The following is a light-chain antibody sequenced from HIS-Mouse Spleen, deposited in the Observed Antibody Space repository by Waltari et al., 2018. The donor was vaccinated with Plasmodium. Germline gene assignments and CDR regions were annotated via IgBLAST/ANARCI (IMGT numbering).Light chain of an antibody. CDR2: DDS. J-gene: IGLJ2*01. CDR1: QIGSKS. V-gene: IGLV3-21*02. Sequence: SYVLTPPPSVSVAPGQTAWITCWAHQIGSKSVQWYQQKPGQAPVLVVYDDSDRPAGIPERFSGSNSGNTATLTISRVEAGDEADYYCQVWDSSSDHPVFGGGTKLTVL. CDR3: QVWDSSSDHPV.